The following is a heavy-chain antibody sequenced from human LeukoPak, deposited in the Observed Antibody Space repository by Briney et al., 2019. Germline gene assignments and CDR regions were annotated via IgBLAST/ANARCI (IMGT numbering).Heavy chain of an antibody. D-gene: IGHD6-13*01. J-gene: IGHJ5*02. Sequence: GGSLRLSCAASGFTFSTYSMNWVRQAPGKGLEWVSYISSSGSTIYYADSVKGRFTISRDNAKNSLYLQMNSLRAEDTAVYYCARDRTPHSWEIPGRFDPWGQGTLVTVSS. CDR3: ARDRTPHSWEIPGRFDP. CDR2: ISSSGSTI. V-gene: IGHV3-48*04. CDR1: GFTFSTYS.